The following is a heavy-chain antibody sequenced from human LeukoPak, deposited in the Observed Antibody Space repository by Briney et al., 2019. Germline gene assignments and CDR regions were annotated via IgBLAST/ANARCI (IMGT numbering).Heavy chain of an antibody. CDR2: IWYDGSNK. CDR3: ASPAVLEDAFDI. D-gene: IGHD6-19*01. J-gene: IGHJ3*02. CDR1: GFTFSNYG. V-gene: IGHV3-33*01. Sequence: GGSLRLSCAASGFTFSNYGMHWVRQAPGKGLEWVAVIWYDGSNKYYADSVKGRFTISRDNSKNTLYLQMNSLRAEDTAVYYCASPAVLEDAFDIWGQGTMVTVSS.